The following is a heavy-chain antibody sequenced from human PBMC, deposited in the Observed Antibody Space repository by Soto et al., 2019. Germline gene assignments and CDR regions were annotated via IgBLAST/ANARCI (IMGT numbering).Heavy chain of an antibody. J-gene: IGHJ5*02. Sequence: QVQLGQSGAEVKKPGSSVKVSCKASGGTFSSYAISWVRQAPGQGLEWLGGIIPIFGTANYAQKLQGRVTITADESTSTAYMELSSLRSEDTAVYYCASRPSGSYYSSNWFDPWGQGTLVTVSS. D-gene: IGHD1-26*01. CDR2: IIPIFGTA. CDR3: ASRPSGSYYSSNWFDP. CDR1: GGTFSSYA. V-gene: IGHV1-69*01.